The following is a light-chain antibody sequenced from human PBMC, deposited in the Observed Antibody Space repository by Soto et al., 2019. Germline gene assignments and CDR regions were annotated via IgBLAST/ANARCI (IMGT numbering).Light chain of an antibody. CDR2: GAS. CDR1: QSVSSSY. Sequence: EIVLTQSPGTLSLSPGERGTLSCRASQSVSSSYLAWYQQKPGQAPRLLIYGASSRATGIPDRFSGSGSGTDFTLTISRLEPEDFAVYYCHQYGSSPRTFGQGTKVEI. CDR3: HQYGSSPRT. J-gene: IGKJ1*01. V-gene: IGKV3-20*01.